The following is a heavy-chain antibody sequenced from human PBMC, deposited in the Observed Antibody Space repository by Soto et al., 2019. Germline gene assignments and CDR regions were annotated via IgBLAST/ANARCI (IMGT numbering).Heavy chain of an antibody. CDR1: GGSISSGDYY. J-gene: IGHJ5*02. CDR2: IYYSGST. D-gene: IGHD3-9*01. CDR3: ARGTYDILTGYYRAWFDP. V-gene: IGHV4-30-4*01. Sequence: KPSETLSLTCTVSGGSISSGDYYWSWIRQPPGKGLEWIGYIYYSGSTYYNPSLKSRVTISVDTSKNQFSLKLSSVTAADTAVYYCARGTYDILTGYYRAWFDPWGQGTLVTVSS.